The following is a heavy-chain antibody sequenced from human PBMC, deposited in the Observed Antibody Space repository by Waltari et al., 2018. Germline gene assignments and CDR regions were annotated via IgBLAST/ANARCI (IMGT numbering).Heavy chain of an antibody. Sequence: QVQLVQSGTEVKKPGASVKVTCKASGYTFTDYGISWGRQATGQGLEWMGWVRPHNGNTKYLQKFQGRVTMTTDTSTRTAYMELRSLRSDDTAVYYCGRDRGVDTVWFWGQGTLVTVSS. J-gene: IGHJ4*02. CDR2: VRPHNGNT. D-gene: IGHD5-18*01. V-gene: IGHV1-18*01. CDR1: GYTFTDYG. CDR3: GRDRGVDTVWF.